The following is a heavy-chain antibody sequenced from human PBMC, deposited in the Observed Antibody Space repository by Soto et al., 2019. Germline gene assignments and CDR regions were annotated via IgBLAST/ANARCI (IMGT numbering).Heavy chain of an antibody. CDR1: GGSMSSSGYY. CDR2: IYYSGST. D-gene: IGHD1-1*01. CDR3: ARRGWTGTTDH. J-gene: IGHJ4*02. V-gene: IGHV4-39*01. Sequence: SETLSLTCTVSGGSMSSSGYYWGWLRQPPGKGLELIGSIYYSGSTHYSPSFKSRVTISVDTSKNQFSLRLSSVTAADTAVYHCARRGWTGTTDHWGQGTLVTVSS.